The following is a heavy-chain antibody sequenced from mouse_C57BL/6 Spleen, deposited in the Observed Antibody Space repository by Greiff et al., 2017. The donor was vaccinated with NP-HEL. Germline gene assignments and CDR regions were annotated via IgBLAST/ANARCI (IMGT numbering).Heavy chain of an antibody. Sequence: VQLQQPGAELVRPGSSVKLSCKASGYTFTSYWMPWVKQRPIQGLEWIGNIDPSDSETHYNQKFKDKATLPVDKSSSTAYMQLSSLTSEDSAVYYCARSGTTVGGYFDYWGQGTTLTVSS. D-gene: IGHD1-1*01. J-gene: IGHJ2*01. CDR2: IDPSDSET. CDR3: ARSGTTVGGYFDY. V-gene: IGHV1-52*01. CDR1: GYTFTSYW.